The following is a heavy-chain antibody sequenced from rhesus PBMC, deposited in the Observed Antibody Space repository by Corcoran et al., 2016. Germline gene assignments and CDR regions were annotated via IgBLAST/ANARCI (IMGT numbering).Heavy chain of an antibody. J-gene: IGHJ2*01. CDR3: ARGSAAAGPDWYFDL. CDR2: LPYSESN. D-gene: IGHD6-25*01. Sequence: QVQLQESGPGLVKPSETLSLTCAVSGGSISSSYYYWSWIRPAPGKGLEWIGYLPYSESNSYNPSLKSRGTSASDTSKSQFSRKLSAVTAADTAVYYCARGSAAAGPDWYFDLWGPGTPITISS. V-gene: IGHV4-122*02. CDR1: GGSISSSYYY.